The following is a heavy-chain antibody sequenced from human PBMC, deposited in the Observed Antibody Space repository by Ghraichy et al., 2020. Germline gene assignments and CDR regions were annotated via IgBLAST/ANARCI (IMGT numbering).Heavy chain of an antibody. V-gene: IGHV4-34*01. D-gene: IGHD4-17*01. J-gene: IGHJ4*02. CDR1: GGSFSGYY. Sequence: SETLSLTCAVYGGSFSGYYWSWIRQPPGKGLEWIGEINHSGSTNYNPSLKSRVTISVDTSKNQFSLKLSSVTAADTAVYYCARGVASGYGDYNREGYWGQGTLVTVSS. CDR3: ARGVASGYGDYNREGY. CDR2: INHSGST.